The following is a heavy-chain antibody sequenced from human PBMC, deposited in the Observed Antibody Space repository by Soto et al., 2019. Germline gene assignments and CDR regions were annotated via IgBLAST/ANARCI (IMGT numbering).Heavy chain of an antibody. V-gene: IGHV3-23*01. CDR1: GFTFSSYA. Sequence: PGGSLRLSSAASGFTFSSYAMSWVRQAPGKGLEWVSAISGSDNSTYYADSVKGRFTISRDNFKNTLYLQMSSLRADDTAVYYCAPMGVWGQGTTVTVSS. CDR3: APMGV. J-gene: IGHJ6*02. CDR2: ISGSDNST.